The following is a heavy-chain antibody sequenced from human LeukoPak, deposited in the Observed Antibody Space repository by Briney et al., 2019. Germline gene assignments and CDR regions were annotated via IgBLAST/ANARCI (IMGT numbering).Heavy chain of an antibody. D-gene: IGHD6-13*01. J-gene: IGHJ5*02. V-gene: IGHV1-69*13. CDR2: IIPIFGTA. CDR1: GYIFTNYY. Sequence: GASVKVSCKASGYIFTNYYIHWVRQAPGQGLEWMGGIIPIFGTANYAQKFQGRVTITADESTSTAYMELSSLRSEDTAVYFCASAPRYSSSWPNNWFDPWGQGTLVTVSS. CDR3: ASAPRYSSSWPNNWFDP.